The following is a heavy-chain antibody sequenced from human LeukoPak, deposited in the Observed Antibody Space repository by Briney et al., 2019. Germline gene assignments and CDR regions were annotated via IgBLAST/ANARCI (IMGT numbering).Heavy chain of an antibody. CDR2: IWSDGSNE. Sequence: GGSLRLSCSASGFTFSSYAMHWVRQAPGKGLEWVAVIWSDGSNEYYPDSVRGRFTISRDNSKNMLYLEMNSPRAEDTAVYYCARGGFPKPDCSGVSCYTEFDFWGQGTLVTASS. J-gene: IGHJ4*02. V-gene: IGHV3-33*08. D-gene: IGHD2-15*01. CDR1: GFTFSSYA. CDR3: ARGGFPKPDCSGVSCYTEFDF.